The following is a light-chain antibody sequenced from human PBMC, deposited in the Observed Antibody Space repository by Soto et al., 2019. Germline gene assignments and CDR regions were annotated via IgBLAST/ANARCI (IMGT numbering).Light chain of an antibody. CDR1: TSNIGSNT. V-gene: IGLV1-44*01. CDR2: SNN. Sequence: QSVLTQPPSASGTPGQRVTISCSGSTSNIGSNTINWYQHLPGTAPKLLIYSNNRRPSGVPDRFSGSKSGTSASLAISGLHSDDEADYYCAAWDDSLNGYGFGTGTKVTVL. CDR3: AAWDDSLNGYG. J-gene: IGLJ1*01.